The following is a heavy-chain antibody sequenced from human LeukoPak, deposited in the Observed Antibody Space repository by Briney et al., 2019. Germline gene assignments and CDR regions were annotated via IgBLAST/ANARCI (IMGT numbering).Heavy chain of an antibody. J-gene: IGHJ4*02. Sequence: GGSLRLSCAASGFTFSSYGMHWVRQAPGKGLEWVAFIRYDGSQKYYTDSLKGRFTISRDNAKNSLYLQMNSLRAEDTAVYYCAKEGGCGGDCYLNYFDYWGQGTLVTVSS. CDR1: GFTFSSYG. D-gene: IGHD2-21*02. V-gene: IGHV3-30*02. CDR3: AKEGGCGGDCYLNYFDY. CDR2: IRYDGSQK.